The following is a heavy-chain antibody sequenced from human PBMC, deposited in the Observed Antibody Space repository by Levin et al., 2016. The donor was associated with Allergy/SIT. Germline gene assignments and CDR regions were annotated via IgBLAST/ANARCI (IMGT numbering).Heavy chain of an antibody. J-gene: IGHJ4*02. CDR3: AKGRPFDY. CDR2: ISGSGGST. V-gene: IGHV3-23*01. Sequence: WIRQPPGKGLEWVSAISGSGGSTYYADSVKGRFTISRDNSKNTLYLQMNSLRAEDTAVYYCAKGRPFDYWGQGTLVTVSS.